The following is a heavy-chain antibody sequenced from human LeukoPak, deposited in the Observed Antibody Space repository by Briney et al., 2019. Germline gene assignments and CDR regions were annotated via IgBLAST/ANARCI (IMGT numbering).Heavy chain of an antibody. J-gene: IGHJ4*02. V-gene: IGHV4-59*08. CDR1: GGTINNYY. CDR3: ARRGSGLVFDY. D-gene: IGHD6-19*01. CDR2: IYYSGST. Sequence: SETLSLTCTVSGGTINNYYWSWIRQPPGKGLEWIGYIYYSGSTNYNPSLKSRVTISVDTSKNQFSLKLSSVTAADTAVYYCARRGSGLVFDYWGQGTLVTVSS.